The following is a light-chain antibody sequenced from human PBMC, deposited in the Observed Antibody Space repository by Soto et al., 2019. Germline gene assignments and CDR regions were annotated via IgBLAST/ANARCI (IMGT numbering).Light chain of an antibody. V-gene: IGLV2-11*01. CDR2: GFT. CDR3: FSYAGSYTFRV. J-gene: IGLJ2*01. Sequence: QSALTQPLSVSGSPGQSVTISCTGTSSDVGGHDFFSWYQQLPGRAPKLIIYGFTKRPSGVPDRFSGFKSGNTASLTISGLRADDEADYYCFSYAGSYTFRVFGGGTQLTVL. CDR1: SSDVGGHDF.